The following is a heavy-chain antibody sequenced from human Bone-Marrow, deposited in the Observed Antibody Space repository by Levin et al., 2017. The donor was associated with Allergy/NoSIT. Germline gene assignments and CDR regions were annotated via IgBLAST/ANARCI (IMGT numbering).Heavy chain of an antibody. D-gene: IGHD6-19*01. V-gene: IGHV3-23*01. Sequence: LSLTCAGSGFSLTTYALTWVRQAPGKGLEWVSSISSSGDSTDYADSVKGRFAVSRDNSDNTLYLVMNSLRDDDTAVYYCASDITVLSWGSGPRGGYFLHWGQGTLVTVSS. CDR2: ISSSGDST. J-gene: IGHJ1*01. CDR1: GFSLTTYA. CDR3: ASDITVLSWGSGPRGGYFLH.